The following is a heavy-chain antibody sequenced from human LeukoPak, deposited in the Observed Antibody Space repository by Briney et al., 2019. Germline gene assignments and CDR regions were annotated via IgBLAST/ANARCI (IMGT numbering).Heavy chain of an antibody. CDR2: IIPIFGTA. CDR1: GYTFSSYA. V-gene: IGHV1-69*13. CDR3: ASQDYYDSRGYSVDP. J-gene: IGHJ5*02. Sequence: GASVKVSCKASGYTFSSYAISWVREAPGQGLEWMGGIIPIFGTANYAQKFQGRVTITADESTSTAYMELSSLRSEDTAVYYCASQDYYDSRGYSVDPWGQGTLVTVSS. D-gene: IGHD3-22*01.